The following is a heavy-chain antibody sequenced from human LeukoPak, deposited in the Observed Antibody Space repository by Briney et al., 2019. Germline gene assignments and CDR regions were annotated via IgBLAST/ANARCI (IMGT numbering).Heavy chain of an antibody. Sequence: PGGSLRLSCAASGFTFSSYAMSWVRQAPGKGLEWVSYISSSSSTIYYADSVKGRFTISRDNAKNSLYLQMNSLRAEDTAVYYCARVHCGGGACYQRNDALEIWGQGTMVTVSS. V-gene: IGHV3-48*01. CDR1: GFTFSSYA. D-gene: IGHD2-21*02. J-gene: IGHJ3*02. CDR3: ARVHCGGGACYQRNDALEI. CDR2: ISSSSSTI.